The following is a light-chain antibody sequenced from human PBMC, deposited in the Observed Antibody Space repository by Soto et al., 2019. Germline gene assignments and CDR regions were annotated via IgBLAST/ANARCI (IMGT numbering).Light chain of an antibody. CDR2: SNF. CDR1: SSNIGSNP. J-gene: IGLJ3*02. CDR3: AAWDDSLDGWV. V-gene: IGLV1-44*01. Sequence: QSVLTQPPSASGTPGQRVTISCSGSSSNIGSNPVNWYQQLPGTAPKLLIYSNFQRPSGVPDRFSGSKSGTSASLAISGLQSEDEADYYCAAWDDSLDGWVFGGGTKLTVL.